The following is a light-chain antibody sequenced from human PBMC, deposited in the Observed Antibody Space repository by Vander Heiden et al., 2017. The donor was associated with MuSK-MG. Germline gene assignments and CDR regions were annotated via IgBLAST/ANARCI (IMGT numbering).Light chain of an antibody. V-gene: IGLV1-44*01. CDR1: GSNIGSNP. CDR3: AEWDDSLRGWG. Sequence: QSVLTQPPSSSATPAQLVTITCSGRGSNIGSNPVSWYQQLPGMAPKLRSDIRTQRPSGVPDRLSGSKSGTAASRAISGLQSEEEAEDDWAEWDDSLRGWGFGGGTKLTVL. J-gene: IGLJ2*01. CDR2: IRT.